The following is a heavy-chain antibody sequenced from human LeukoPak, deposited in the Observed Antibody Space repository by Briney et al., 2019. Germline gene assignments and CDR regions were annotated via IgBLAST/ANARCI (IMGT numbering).Heavy chain of an antibody. CDR3: ARAAGLVGYCSSTSCPGDAFDI. CDR2: IIHIFGTA. Sequence: SVKVSCKASGGTFSSYAISWVRQAPGQGLEWMGGIIHIFGTANYAQKFQGRVTITTDESTSTAYMELSSLRSEDTAVYYCARAAGLVGYCSSTSCPGDAFDIWGQGTMVTVSS. J-gene: IGHJ3*02. D-gene: IGHD2-2*01. CDR1: GGTFSSYA. V-gene: IGHV1-69*05.